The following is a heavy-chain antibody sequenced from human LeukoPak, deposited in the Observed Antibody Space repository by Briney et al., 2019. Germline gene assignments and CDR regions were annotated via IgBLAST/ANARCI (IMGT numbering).Heavy chain of an antibody. CDR3: ARETPFKNYFDF. V-gene: IGHV4-4*07. CDR1: GDSISDYY. CDR2: IYSSGST. J-gene: IGHJ4*02. Sequence: SETLSLTCTVSGDSISDYYWNWIRQPAGKGLEWIGRIYSSGSTNYNPSLKSRVTMSVDTSKNQFSLTLDSVTAADTAVYYCARETPFKNYFDFWGQGTLATVSS.